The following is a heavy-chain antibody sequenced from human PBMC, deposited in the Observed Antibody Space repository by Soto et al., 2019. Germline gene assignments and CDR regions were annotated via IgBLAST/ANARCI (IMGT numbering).Heavy chain of an antibody. CDR3: DRGGSLNRGARYGMDV. J-gene: IGHJ6*02. CDR1: GGSISSGAYY. CDR2: IYYSGST. D-gene: IGHD3-10*01. Sequence: SETLSLTCTVSGGSISSGAYYWSWIRQPPGKGLEWIGYIYYSGSTNNNPSLKSRVTISVDTSNNRFSLKLSSVTAADTAVYYCDRGGSLNRGARYGMDVWGQGTTVTVSS. V-gene: IGHV4-30-4*01.